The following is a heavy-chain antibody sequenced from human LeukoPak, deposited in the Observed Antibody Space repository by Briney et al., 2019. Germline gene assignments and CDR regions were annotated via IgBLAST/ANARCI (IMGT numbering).Heavy chain of an antibody. J-gene: IGHJ6*03. CDR3: ARAYIRSPRNSMDV. CDR2: INPTGGST. CDR1: GYTFTSYY. Sequence: ASVKVSCEASGYTFTSYYVHWVRQAPGQGLEWMGIINPTGGSTTYAQNFQGRVTVTRDMSTSTVYMELSSLRSEDTAVYFCARAYIRSPRNSMDVWGKGTTVTVSS. D-gene: IGHD3-16*01. V-gene: IGHV1-46*01.